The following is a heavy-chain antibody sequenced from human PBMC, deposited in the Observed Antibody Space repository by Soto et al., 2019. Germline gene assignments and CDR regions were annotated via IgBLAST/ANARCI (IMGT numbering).Heavy chain of an antibody. D-gene: IGHD4-17*01. CDR2: ISSTSGSV. CDR3: ARDLVGTAHYGGGFQH. J-gene: IGHJ1*01. V-gene: IGHV3-48*01. Sequence: GGSLRLSCAASGFIFSSYSMNWVRQAPGKGLEWVSYISSTSGSVYYADSVKGRFTISRDNAKNSLYLQMNSLRAEDTAVYYCARDLVGTAHYGGGFQHWGQGTLVTVPS. CDR1: GFIFSSYS.